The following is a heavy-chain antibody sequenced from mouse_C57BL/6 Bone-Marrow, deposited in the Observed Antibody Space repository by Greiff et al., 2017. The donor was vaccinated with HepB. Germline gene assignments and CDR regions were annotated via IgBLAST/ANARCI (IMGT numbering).Heavy chain of an antibody. CDR1: GYTFTSYD. Sequence: QVQLQQSGPELVKPGASVKLSCKASGYTFTSYDVNWVKQRPGQGLEWIGWIYPRDGSTKYNEKFKGKATLTVEKSSSTVYLELSRLTSDDSAVYYCARGDYERGKAMDYWGQGTSVTVSS. J-gene: IGHJ4*01. D-gene: IGHD2-4*01. CDR3: ARGDYERGKAMDY. CDR2: IYPRDGST. V-gene: IGHV1-85*01.